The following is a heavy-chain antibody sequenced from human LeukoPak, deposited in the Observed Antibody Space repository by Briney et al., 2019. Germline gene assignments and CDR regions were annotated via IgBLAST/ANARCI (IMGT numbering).Heavy chain of an antibody. Sequence: PSETLSLTCTVSGGSISSSSYYWGWIRQPPGKGLEWIGRIYYSGSTYYNPSLKSRVTISVDTSKNQFSLKLSSVTAADTAVYYCARVYDSSGYYYYYYMDVWGKGTTVTVS. V-gene: IGHV4-39*07. CDR3: ARVYDSSGYYYYYYMDV. D-gene: IGHD3-22*01. J-gene: IGHJ6*03. CDR1: GGSISSSSYY. CDR2: IYYSGST.